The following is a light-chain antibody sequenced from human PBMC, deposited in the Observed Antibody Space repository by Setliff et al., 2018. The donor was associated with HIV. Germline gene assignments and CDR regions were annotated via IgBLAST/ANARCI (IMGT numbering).Light chain of an antibody. CDR1: NSDVGGYNY. J-gene: IGLJ1*01. CDR2: DFT. V-gene: IGLV2-14*03. Sequence: QSALTQPASVSAAPGLAITISCTGTNSDVGGYNYVSWYVQEPGKAPKLIMYDFTSRPSGISNRFSGSQSGNTASLTISGLRAEDEGDYYCTSYTSSDTYVFGTGTKV. CDR3: TSYTSSDTYV.